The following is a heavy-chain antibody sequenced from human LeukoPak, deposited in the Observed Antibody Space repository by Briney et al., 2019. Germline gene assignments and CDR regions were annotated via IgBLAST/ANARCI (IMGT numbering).Heavy chain of an antibody. CDR3: STRDYDVVRGAH. V-gene: IGHV3-23*01. CDR1: GFIFDSYA. CDR2: ISGGFVT. Sequence: GGSLRLSCAASGFIFDSYAMIWVRQAPGQGLQWVSSISGGFVTDYADSVKGWFTISRDNSKNTLYLQMDSLRAEDTALYYCSTRDYDVVRGAHWGQGTLVTVSS. D-gene: IGHD4-17*01. J-gene: IGHJ4*02.